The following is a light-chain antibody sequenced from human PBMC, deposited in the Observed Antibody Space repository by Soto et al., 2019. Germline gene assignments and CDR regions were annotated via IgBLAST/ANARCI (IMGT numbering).Light chain of an antibody. CDR2: GAS. J-gene: IGKJ1*01. Sequence: DIELTQSPSTLSLSPGDRATISCRASQGVSSSYLAWYQQKPGQAPRLLISGASSRSTGIPDRFSGSGSGTDFTLTISSLEPEDFATYFCQKYNNAPRTFGQGTKVEIK. V-gene: IGKV3-20*01. CDR1: QGVSSSY. CDR3: QKYNNAPRT.